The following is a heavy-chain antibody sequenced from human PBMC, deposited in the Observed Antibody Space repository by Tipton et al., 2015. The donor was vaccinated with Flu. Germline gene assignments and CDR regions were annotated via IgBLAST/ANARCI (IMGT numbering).Heavy chain of an antibody. CDR2: IDYSRST. Sequence: LRLSCTVSGGSISSSSYYWVWKRQPTGKGLEWIGSIDYSRSTYYNPSIKSPVTIAVDTSKNQFSLKLSSVTAADSDVYYRAKVCDYGDKVGFYSWGQATLVTVSS. D-gene: IGHD4-17*01. J-gene: IGHJ4*02. CDR1: GGSISSSSYY. CDR3: AKVCDYGDKVGFYS. V-gene: IGHV4-39*07.